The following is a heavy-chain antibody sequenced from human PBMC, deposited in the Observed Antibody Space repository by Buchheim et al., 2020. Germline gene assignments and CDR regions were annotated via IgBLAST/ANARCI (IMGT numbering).Heavy chain of an antibody. D-gene: IGHD2-2*01. CDR1: GFTFSSYW. J-gene: IGHJ6*02. CDR3: AREGGDIVVVPAAKVYCYYGMDV. CDR2: INSDGSST. Sequence: EVQLVESGGGLVQPGGSLRLSCAASGFTFSSYWMHWVRQAPGKGLVWVSRINSDGSSTSYADSVKGRFTISRDNAKNTLYLQMNSLRAEDTAVYYCAREGGDIVVVPAAKVYCYYGMDVWGQGTT. V-gene: IGHV3-74*01.